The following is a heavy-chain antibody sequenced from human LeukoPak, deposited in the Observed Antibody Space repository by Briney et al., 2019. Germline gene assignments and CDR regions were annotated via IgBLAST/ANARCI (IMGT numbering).Heavy chain of an antibody. Sequence: GGSLRLSCVGSGFSFSSFEYNWVRQAPGRGREWVSFVSVSGDEIHHADSVKGRFTISRDNAKNSVFLQMNSLRAEDTAIYYCARDRSIIMDRGTPDAFDIWGQGTMVTVSS. CDR3: ARDRSIIMDRGTPDAFDI. CDR1: GFSFSSFE. D-gene: IGHD3-10*01. V-gene: IGHV3-48*03. CDR2: VSVSGDEI. J-gene: IGHJ3*02.